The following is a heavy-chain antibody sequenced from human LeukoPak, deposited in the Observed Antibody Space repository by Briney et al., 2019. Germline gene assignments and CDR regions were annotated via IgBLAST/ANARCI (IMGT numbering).Heavy chain of an antibody. V-gene: IGHV4-39*01. J-gene: IGHJ4*02. Sequence: SETLSLTCTVSGGSISSSSYYWGWIRQPPGKGLEWIGSIYYSGSTYYNPSLKSRVTISIDTSKNQFSLRLNSVTAADTAVYFCVKSGGYGLIDYWGQGTLVTVSS. CDR1: GGSISSSSYY. D-gene: IGHD1-26*01. CDR3: VKSGGYGLIDY. CDR2: IYYSGST.